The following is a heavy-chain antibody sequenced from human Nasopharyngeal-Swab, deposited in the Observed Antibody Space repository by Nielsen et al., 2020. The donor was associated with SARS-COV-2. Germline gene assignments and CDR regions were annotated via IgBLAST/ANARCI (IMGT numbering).Heavy chain of an antibody. CDR3: ARAVHCGGDCSRHDAFDI. J-gene: IGHJ3*02. CDR2: INPNSGGT. Sequence: ASVKVSCKASGYTFTGYYMHWVRQAPGQGLEWMGWINPNSGGTNYAQKFQGWVTMTRDTSISTAYMELSRLRSDDTAVYYCARAVHCGGDCSRHDAFDIWGQGTMVTVSS. V-gene: IGHV1-2*04. D-gene: IGHD2-21*02. CDR1: GYTFTGYY.